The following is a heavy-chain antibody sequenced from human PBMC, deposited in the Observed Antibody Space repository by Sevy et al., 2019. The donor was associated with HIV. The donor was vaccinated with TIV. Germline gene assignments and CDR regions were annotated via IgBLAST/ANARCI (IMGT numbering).Heavy chain of an antibody. CDR3: AREFFYDSTDYYWPAYDFDN. V-gene: IGHV4-4*07. Sequence: SETLSLTCNVSGGSVNSEYWSWIRQPAGKGLEWIGRIYTSETINYNPALKSRVTMSIDTSKNQISLKLTSVTAADTAVYYCAREFFYDSTDYYWPAYDFDNWGQGTLVTVSS. CDR1: GGSVNSEY. D-gene: IGHD3-22*01. CDR2: IYTSETI. J-gene: IGHJ4*02.